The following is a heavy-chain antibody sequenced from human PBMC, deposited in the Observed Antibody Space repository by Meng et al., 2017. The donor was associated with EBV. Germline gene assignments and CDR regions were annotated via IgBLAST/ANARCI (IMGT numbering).Heavy chain of an antibody. CDR2: IIPLFHTT. Sequence: SGAYVRRPGPSVKVSGKTSGVVPLSCALSSVRQAPGQGLELMGGIIPLFHTTNYAQKFQGRLHIIADESSATTYMERSSLRSEDTAIYYCASAEHYGDYVFEYWGQGTLVTVSS. D-gene: IGHD4-17*01. CDR3: ASAEHYGDYVFEY. CDR1: GVVPLSCA. V-gene: IGHV1-69*01. J-gene: IGHJ4*02.